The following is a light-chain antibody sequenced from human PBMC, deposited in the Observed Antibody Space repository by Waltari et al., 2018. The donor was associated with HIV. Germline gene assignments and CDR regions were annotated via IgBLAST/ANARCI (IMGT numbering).Light chain of an antibody. CDR3: LVHMGHGAWV. CDR1: SGPDSTTSF. V-gene: IGLV8-61*01. J-gene: IGLJ3*02. Sequence: QTVVTQEPSFSVSPGGTVTLTCGLQSGPDSTTSFPSWYQQTPGQAPRPLIYSTNIRSSGVPERFSGSILGNKAALTITGAQADDESDYYCLVHMGHGAWVFGGGTKLTVL. CDR2: STN.